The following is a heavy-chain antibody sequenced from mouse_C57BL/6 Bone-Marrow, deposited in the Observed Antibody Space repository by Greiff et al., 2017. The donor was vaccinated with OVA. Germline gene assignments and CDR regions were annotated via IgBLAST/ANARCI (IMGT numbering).Heavy chain of an antibody. V-gene: IGHV5-4*01. D-gene: IGHD1-1*01. CDR1: GFTFSSYA. Sequence: VQLQQSGGGLVKPGGSLKLSCAASGFTFSSYAMSWVRQTPEKRLEWVATISDGGSYTYYPDNVKGRFTISRDNAKNNLYLQMSHLKSEDTAMYYCARVYYYGSFDYWGQGTTLTVSS. CDR3: ARVYYYGSFDY. CDR2: ISDGGSYT. J-gene: IGHJ2*01.